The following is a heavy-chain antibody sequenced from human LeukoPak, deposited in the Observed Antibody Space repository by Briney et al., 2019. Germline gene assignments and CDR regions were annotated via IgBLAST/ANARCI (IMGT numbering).Heavy chain of an antibody. CDR1: GGSFSGYY. J-gene: IGHJ4*02. CDR2: INHSGST. Sequence: PSETLSLTCAVYGGSFSGYYWSWIRQPPGKGLEWIGEINHSGSTNYNPSLKSRVTISVDTSKNQFSLKLSSVTAADTAVYYCARLRFLEWLFLNYFDYWGQGALVTDSS. CDR3: ARLRFLEWLFLNYFDY. D-gene: IGHD3-3*01. V-gene: IGHV4-34*01.